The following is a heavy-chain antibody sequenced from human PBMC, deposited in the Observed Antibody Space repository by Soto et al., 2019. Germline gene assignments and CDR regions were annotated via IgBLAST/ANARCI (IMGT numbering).Heavy chain of an antibody. CDR3: ATYRYGSGWFPSY. D-gene: IGHD6-19*01. J-gene: IGHJ4*02. V-gene: IGHV3-33*01. Sequence: GGSLRLSCAASGFTFSSYGMHWVRQAPGKGLEWVAVIWYDGSNKYYADSVKGRFTISRDNSKNTLYLQMNSLRAEDTAVYYCATYRYGSGWFPSYWGQGTLVTVSS. CDR1: GFTFSSYG. CDR2: IWYDGSNK.